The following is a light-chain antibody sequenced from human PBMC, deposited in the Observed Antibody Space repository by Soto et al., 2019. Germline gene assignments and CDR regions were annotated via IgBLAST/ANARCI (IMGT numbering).Light chain of an antibody. V-gene: IGKV1-5*03. CDR1: QSIGSG. J-gene: IGKJ2*01. CDR2: KAT. CDR3: QQYHDFQYT. Sequence: DFQMTQSHSTLSASVGDGVTITCRASQSIGSGLAWYQQQPGKAPKLLLYKATNLQRGVSSRFSGSGSGTDFSLTISSLQPADSATYYCQQYHDFQYTFGQGTKLEI.